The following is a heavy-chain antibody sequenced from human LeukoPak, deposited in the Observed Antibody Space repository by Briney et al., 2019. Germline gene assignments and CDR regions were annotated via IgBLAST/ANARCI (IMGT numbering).Heavy chain of an antibody. V-gene: IGHV3-23*01. J-gene: IGHJ4*02. CDR1: GXTFSTDA. Sequence: GGSLRLSCAASGXTFSTDAMTWVRQAPGKGLQWVLAISGSGGSTYYGDSVKGRFTISRDNSKNMMYLQMNSLRVEDTAVYYCARDSSGWSKNYWGQGTLVTVSS. CDR2: ISGSGGST. D-gene: IGHD6-19*01. CDR3: ARDSSGWSKNY.